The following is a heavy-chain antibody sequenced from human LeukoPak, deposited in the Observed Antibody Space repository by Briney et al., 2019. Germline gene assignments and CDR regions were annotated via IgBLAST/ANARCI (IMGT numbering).Heavy chain of an antibody. V-gene: IGHV4-38-2*02. J-gene: IGHJ4*02. D-gene: IGHD6-19*01. CDR2: IYHSGST. CDR3: ARVPRSSGWYYIPIFFDY. Sequence: PSETLSLTCTVSGYSISSGYYWGWIRQPPGKGLEWIGSIYHSGSTYYNPSLKSRVTISVDTSKNQFSLKLSSVTAADTAVYYCARVPRSSGWYYIPIFFDYWGQGTLVTASS. CDR1: GYSISSGYY.